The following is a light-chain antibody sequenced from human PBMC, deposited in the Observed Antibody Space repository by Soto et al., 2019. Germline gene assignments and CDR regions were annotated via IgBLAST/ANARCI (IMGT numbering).Light chain of an antibody. J-gene: IGKJ2*02. CDR3: QQYNDLCT. CDR2: DTY. V-gene: IGKV1-5*01. CDR1: QSISSW. Sequence: DIQMTQSPSTLSVSVGDRVTITCRASQSISSWLAWYQQKPGKAPKLLIYDTYNLESGVPSRFSGSGSGTEFTLTISSLQPDDVATYYCQQYNDLCTFGQGTKLEIK.